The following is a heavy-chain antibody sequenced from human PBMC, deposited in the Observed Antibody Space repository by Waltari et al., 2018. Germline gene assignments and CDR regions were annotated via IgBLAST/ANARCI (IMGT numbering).Heavy chain of an antibody. J-gene: IGHJ4*02. CDR3: AREGLRLDQIFSHY. Sequence: QLQLQESGPGLVKPSETLSLTCTVSGGSISSSSYYWGWIRQPPGKGLEWIGSIYYSGSTYYNPSLKSRVTISVDTSKNQFSLKLSSVTAADTAVYYCAREGLRLDQIFSHYWGQGTLVTVSS. D-gene: IGHD6-19*01. CDR1: GGSISSSSYY. V-gene: IGHV4-39*07. CDR2: IYYSGST.